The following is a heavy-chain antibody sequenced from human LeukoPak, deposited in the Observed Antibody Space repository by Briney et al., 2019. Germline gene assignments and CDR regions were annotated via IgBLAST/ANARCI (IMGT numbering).Heavy chain of an antibody. CDR2: ISGDGGST. J-gene: IGHJ4*02. V-gene: IGHV3-43*02. CDR1: GFTFDEYA. CDR3: AEAVEQQPFDY. Sequence: PGGSLRLSCAASGFTFDEYAMHWVRQAPGKGLEWVSLISGDGGSTYYADSVKGRFTISRDNSKNSLYLQMNSLRTEDTALYYCAEAVEQQPFDYWGQGTLVTVSS. D-gene: IGHD6-13*01.